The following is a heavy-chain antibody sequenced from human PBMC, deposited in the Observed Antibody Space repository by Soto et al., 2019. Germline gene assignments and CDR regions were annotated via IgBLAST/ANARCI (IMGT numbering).Heavy chain of an antibody. J-gene: IGHJ1*01. CDR3: ARSPRNYYALGSYSYFRH. V-gene: IGHV1-8*01. D-gene: IGHD3-10*01. CDR1: GYTFTSYE. CDR2: MNPNNGNT. Sequence: QVQLVQSGAEVKKPGASVKVSCKASGYTFTSYEISWVRQATGQGLEWMGWMNPNNGNTDYAPKFQGRVTMTMNTSIGTAYMELSSLRSEDTAVYYCARSPRNYYALGSYSYFRHWGQGTLVTVSS.